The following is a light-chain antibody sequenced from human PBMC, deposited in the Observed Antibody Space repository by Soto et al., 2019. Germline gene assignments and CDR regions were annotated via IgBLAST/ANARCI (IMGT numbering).Light chain of an antibody. CDR3: SSYTSSNTLYV. CDR2: DVN. V-gene: IGLV2-14*01. J-gene: IGLJ1*01. CDR1: SSDVGGYNY. Sequence: QSALTQPASVSGAPGQSITISCTGTSSDVGGYNYVSWYQQHPGKAPKLMIYDVNNRPSGVSDRFPGSKSGNTASLTISGLQAEDEADYFCSSYTSSNTLYVLGAGTKVTVL.